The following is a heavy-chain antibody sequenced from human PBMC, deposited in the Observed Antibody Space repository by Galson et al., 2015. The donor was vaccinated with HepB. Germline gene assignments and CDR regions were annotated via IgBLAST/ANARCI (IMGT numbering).Heavy chain of an antibody. J-gene: IGHJ4*02. CDR3: ARVALIAAAGLYYFDY. Sequence: SVKVSCKASGYTFTSYAMHWVRQAPGQRLEWMGWINAGNGNTKYSQKFQGRVTITRDTSASTAYMELGSLRSEDTAVYYCARVALIAAAGLYYFDYWGQGTLVTVSS. D-gene: IGHD6-13*01. CDR2: INAGNGNT. CDR1: GYTFTSYA. V-gene: IGHV1-3*01.